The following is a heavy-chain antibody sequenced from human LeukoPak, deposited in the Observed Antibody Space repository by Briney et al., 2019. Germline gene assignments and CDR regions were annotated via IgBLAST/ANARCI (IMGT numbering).Heavy chain of an antibody. V-gene: IGHV1-18*01. D-gene: IGHD3-10*01. CDR2: ISAYNGNT. Sequence: ASVKVSCKASGYTFTSYGISWVRQAPRQGLEWMGWISAYNGNTNYAQKLQGRVTMTTDTSTSTAYMELRSLRSDDTAVYYCARLYYYGSGSYYNAFEGWFDPWGQGTLVTVSS. CDR3: ARLYYYGSGSYYNAFEGWFDP. J-gene: IGHJ5*02. CDR1: GYTFTSYG.